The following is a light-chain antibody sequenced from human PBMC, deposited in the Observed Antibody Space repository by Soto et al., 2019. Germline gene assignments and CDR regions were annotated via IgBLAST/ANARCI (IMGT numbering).Light chain of an antibody. J-gene: IGKJ1*01. CDR3: QKYNSPPRT. CDR1: QGISSY. V-gene: IGKV1-27*01. Sequence: DIQMTQSPSSLSASVGDRVTITCRASQGISSYLAWYQQKPGKVPKLLIYHASTLQSGVPSRFSGSGSGTDFTLSISSLQPEDVATYYCQKYNSPPRTFGQGTKVEIK. CDR2: HAS.